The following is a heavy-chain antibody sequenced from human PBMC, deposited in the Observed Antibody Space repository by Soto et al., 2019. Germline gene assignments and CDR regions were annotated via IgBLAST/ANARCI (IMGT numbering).Heavy chain of an antibody. CDR3: ARHENRVDY. CDR2: IYYSGST. Sequence: SETLSLTCTVSGGSISSYYWSWIRQPPGKGLEWIGYIYYSGSTNYNPSLKSRVTISVDTSKNQFSLKLSSVTAADTAVYYCARHENRVDYWGQGTLVTVSS. V-gene: IGHV4-59*08. CDR1: GGSISSYY. J-gene: IGHJ4*02.